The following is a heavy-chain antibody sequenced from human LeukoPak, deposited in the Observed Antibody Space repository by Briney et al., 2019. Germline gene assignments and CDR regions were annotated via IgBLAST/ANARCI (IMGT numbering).Heavy chain of an antibody. J-gene: IGHJ3*02. CDR1: GGSISSGSYY. CDR3: SRDVHAFDN. V-gene: IGHV4-61*02. Sequence: ASETLSLTCTVSGGSISSGSYYWSWIRQPAGKGLEWIGRIYTSGSTNYNPSLKSRVTISVDTSKNQFSLKLSSVTAADTAVYYCSRDVHAFDNWGQGTMVTVSS. CDR2: IYTSGST.